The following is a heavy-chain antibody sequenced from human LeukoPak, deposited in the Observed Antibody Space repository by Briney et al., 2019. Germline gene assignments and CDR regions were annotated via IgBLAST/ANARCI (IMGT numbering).Heavy chain of an antibody. CDR1: GFTFSTYW. CDR2: ISSSGSTI. D-gene: IGHD4-17*01. CDR3: ARAGEGGYMDV. V-gene: IGHV3-48*04. Sequence: GGSLRLSCAASGFTFSTYWMNWFRQAPGKGLEWVSYISSSGSTIYYADSVKGRFTISRDNAKNSLYLQMNSLRAEDTAVYYCARAGEGGYMDVWGKGTTVTVSS. J-gene: IGHJ6*03.